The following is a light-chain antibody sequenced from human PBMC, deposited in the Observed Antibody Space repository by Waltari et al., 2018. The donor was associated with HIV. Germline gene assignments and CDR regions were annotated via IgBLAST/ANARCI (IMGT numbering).Light chain of an antibody. CDR3: SSYAGSNRFVV. J-gene: IGLJ2*01. CDR2: EVT. V-gene: IGLV2-8*01. Sequence: QSAPTQPHSASGSPGPSVALSCAATSSDLRAYNFASWYQQQPGSAPKLIIFEVTKRPTGVPDRFSGSKSGNTASLTVSGLLPEDDADYYCSSYAGSNRFVVFGGGTRLTVL. CDR1: SSDLRAYNF.